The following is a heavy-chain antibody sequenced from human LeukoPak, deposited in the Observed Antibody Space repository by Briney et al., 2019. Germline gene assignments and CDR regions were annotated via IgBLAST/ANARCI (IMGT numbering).Heavy chain of an antibody. D-gene: IGHD3-9*01. CDR1: GGSFSGYY. J-gene: IGHJ4*02. Sequence: TETLSLTCAVYGGSFSGYYWSWIRQPPGKGLEWIGYIYYSGSTNYNPSLKSRVTISVDTSKNQFSLKLSSVTAADTAVYYCARVGLAGYDILTGYPQYYFDYWGQGTLVTVSS. V-gene: IGHV4-59*01. CDR2: IYYSGST. CDR3: ARVGLAGYDILTGYPQYYFDY.